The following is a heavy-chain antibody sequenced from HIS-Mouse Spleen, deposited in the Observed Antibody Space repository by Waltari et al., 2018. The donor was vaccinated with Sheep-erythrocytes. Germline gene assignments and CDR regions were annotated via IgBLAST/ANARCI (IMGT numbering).Heavy chain of an antibody. Sequence: EVQLVQSGAEVKKPGESLKISCKGSGYSFTSYWIGWVRQMPGKGLEWMGIIYPGDSDTRYRPSFPGQVTISADKSISTAYLQWSSLKASDTAMYYCARRTYYDFWSGYYTDAFDIWGQGTMVTVSS. CDR1: GYSFTSYW. D-gene: IGHD3-3*01. CDR3: ARRTYYDFWSGYYTDAFDI. CDR2: IYPGDSDT. J-gene: IGHJ3*02. V-gene: IGHV5-51*03.